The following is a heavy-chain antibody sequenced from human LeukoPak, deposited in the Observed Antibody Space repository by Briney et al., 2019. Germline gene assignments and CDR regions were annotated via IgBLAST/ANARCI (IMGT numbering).Heavy chain of an antibody. CDR3: AKELRRYSYSLDAFDI. CDR2: ISWNSGSI. V-gene: IGHV3-9*01. Sequence: GRSLRLSCAASGFTFDDYAMHWVRQAPGKGLEWVSGISWNSGSIGYADSVKGRFTISRDNAKNSLYLQMNSLRAEDTALYYCAKELRRYSYSLDAFDIWGQGTMVTVSS. J-gene: IGHJ3*02. D-gene: IGHD5-18*01. CDR1: GFTFDDYA.